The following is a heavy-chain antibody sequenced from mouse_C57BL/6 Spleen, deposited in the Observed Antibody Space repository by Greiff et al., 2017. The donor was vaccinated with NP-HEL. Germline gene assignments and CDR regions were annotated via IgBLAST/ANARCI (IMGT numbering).Heavy chain of an antibody. D-gene: IGHD1-1*01. Sequence: EVQLQESGGGLVKPGGSLKLSCAASGFTFSDYGMHWVRQAPEKGLEWVAYISSGSSTIYYADTVKGRFTISSDNAKNTLFLQMTSLRSEDTAMYYCARGPSYYDGSSYWYFDVWGTGTTVTVSS. CDR1: GFTFSDYG. V-gene: IGHV5-17*01. CDR3: ARGPSYYDGSSYWYFDV. CDR2: ISSGSSTI. J-gene: IGHJ1*03.